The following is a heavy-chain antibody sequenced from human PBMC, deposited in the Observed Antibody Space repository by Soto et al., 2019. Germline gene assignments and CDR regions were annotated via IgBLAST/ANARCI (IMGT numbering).Heavy chain of an antibody. V-gene: IGHV1-24*01. CDR3: ATVPPNDYIWGSYRL. D-gene: IGHD3-16*02. CDR1: GYTLTELS. CDR2: FDPEDGET. J-gene: IGHJ4*02. Sequence: ASVKVSCKVSGYTLTELSMHWVRQAPGKGLEWMGGFDPEDGETIYAQKFQGRVTMTEDTSTDTAYMELGSLTSEDTAVNYCATVPPNDYIWGSYRLWGQGTLVTVSS.